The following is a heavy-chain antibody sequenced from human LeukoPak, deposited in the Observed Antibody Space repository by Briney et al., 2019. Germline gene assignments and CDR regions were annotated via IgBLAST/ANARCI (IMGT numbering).Heavy chain of an antibody. J-gene: IGHJ4*02. V-gene: IGHV1-24*01. Sequence: ASVKVSCKVSGYTLTELSMHWVRQAPGKGLEWMGGFDPEDGETIYAQKFQGRVTMTEDTSTDTACMELSSLRSEDTAVYYCATRYYYDSSGYYGFDYWGQGTLVTVSS. CDR3: ATRYYYDSSGYYGFDY. CDR2: FDPEDGET. D-gene: IGHD3-22*01. CDR1: GYTLTELS.